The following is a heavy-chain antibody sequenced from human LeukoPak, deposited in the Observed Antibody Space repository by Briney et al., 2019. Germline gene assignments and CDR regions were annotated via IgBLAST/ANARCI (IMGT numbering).Heavy chain of an antibody. CDR3: ARDGSSISPQFDY. CDR1: GFTFDDYG. D-gene: IGHD2-2*01. Sequence: GGSLRLSCAASGFTFDDYGMSWVRHAPGKGLEWVSGINWNGGITAYADSVKGRFTISRNNATNSLYLQMNSLRAEDTAVYYCARDGSSISPQFDYWGQGTLVTVSS. CDR2: INWNGGIT. J-gene: IGHJ4*02. V-gene: IGHV3-20*04.